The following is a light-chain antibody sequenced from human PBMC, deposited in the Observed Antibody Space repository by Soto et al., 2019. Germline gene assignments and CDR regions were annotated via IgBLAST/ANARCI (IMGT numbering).Light chain of an antibody. CDR3: QQYDNLQLT. J-gene: IGKJ4*01. V-gene: IGKV1-33*01. Sequence: DIQMTQSPSSLSASVGDRVTITCQASQDISNYLNWYQQKPGKAPKLLIYDASNLETGVPSRFSGSGSGTDFTVTISSLQPEEIATYYGQQYDNLQLTFGGGTKVEIK. CDR2: DAS. CDR1: QDISNY.